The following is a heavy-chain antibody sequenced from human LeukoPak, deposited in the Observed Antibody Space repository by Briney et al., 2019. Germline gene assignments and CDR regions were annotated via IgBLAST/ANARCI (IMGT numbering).Heavy chain of an antibody. V-gene: IGHV1-2*02. Sequence: ASVKVSCKASGYTFTGYYMHWVRQAPGQGLEWMGWINPNSDGTNYAQKFQGRVTMTRDTSISTAYMERSRLRSDDTAVYYCARADHYYCYYMDVWGKGTTVTVSS. CDR1: GYTFTGYY. CDR3: ARADHYYCYYMDV. CDR2: INPNSDGT. J-gene: IGHJ6*03.